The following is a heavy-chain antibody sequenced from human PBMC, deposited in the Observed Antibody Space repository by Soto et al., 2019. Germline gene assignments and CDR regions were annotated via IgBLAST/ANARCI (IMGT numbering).Heavy chain of an antibody. D-gene: IGHD3-22*01. CDR1: GGSISSGGYY. CDR3: ARATYYYDSSGYSDRVLDY. J-gene: IGHJ4*02. CDR2: IYYSGNT. Sequence: QVQLQESGPGLVKPSQTLSLTCTVSGGSISSGGYYWSWIRQHPGKGLEWIGYIYYSGNTYYNPPIKGSVTLSEDTSKNQFSLKLSSVTAADTAVYYCARATYYYDSSGYSDRVLDYWGQGTLVTVSS. V-gene: IGHV4-31*03.